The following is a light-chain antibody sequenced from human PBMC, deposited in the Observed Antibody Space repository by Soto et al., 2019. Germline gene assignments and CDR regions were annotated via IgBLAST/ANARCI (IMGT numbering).Light chain of an antibody. CDR3: QQYDSYWS. CDR1: QAISSW. CDR2: AAS. V-gene: IGKV1D-16*01. Sequence: DIQMTQSPSSVSASVGDTVTITCRASQAISSWLAWYQQKPGKAPKLLIYAASNLQSGVPSRFSGSESGTDFTLTIGSLQPEDSATYYCQQYDSYWSFGQGTKVDIK. J-gene: IGKJ1*01.